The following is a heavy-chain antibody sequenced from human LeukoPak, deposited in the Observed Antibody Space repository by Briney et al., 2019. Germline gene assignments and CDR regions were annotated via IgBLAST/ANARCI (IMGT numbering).Heavy chain of an antibody. D-gene: IGHD7-27*01. CDR1: GGSISSGGYY. V-gene: IGHV4-31*03. J-gene: IGHJ6*03. CDR3: AREPPLTGDYYYYMDV. Sequence: PSETLSLTCTVSGGSISSGGYYWSWIRQHPGKGLEWIGYIYYSGSTYYNPSLKSRVTISVDTSKNQFSLKLSSVTAADTAVYYCAREPPLTGDYYYYMDVWGKGTTVTVSS. CDR2: IYYSGST.